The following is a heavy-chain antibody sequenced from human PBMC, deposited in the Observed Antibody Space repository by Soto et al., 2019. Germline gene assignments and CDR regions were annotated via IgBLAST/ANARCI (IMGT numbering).Heavy chain of an antibody. D-gene: IGHD6-13*01. J-gene: IGHJ3*02. V-gene: IGHV4-61*01. CDR3: ASRAAAGTSAFDI. CDR2: IYYSGST. Sequence: QVQLQESGPGVVKPAETLSLTCTVSGGSVSSGSYYWSWIRQPPGKGLEWIGYIYYSGSTNYNPSLKSRVTISVDTSKNQFSLKLSSVTAADTAVYYCASRAAAGTSAFDIWGQGTMVTVSS. CDR1: GGSVSSGSYY.